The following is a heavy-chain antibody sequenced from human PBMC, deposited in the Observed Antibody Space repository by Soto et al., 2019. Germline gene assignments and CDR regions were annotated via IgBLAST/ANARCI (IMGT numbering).Heavy chain of an antibody. CDR1: GCTFSSYA. CDR3: AREARGLDY. J-gene: IGHJ4*02. V-gene: IGHV1-69*06. Sequence: SVKVSCKASGCTFSSYAISWVRQAPGQVLEWMGGIIPIFGTANYAQKFQGRVTITADKSTSTAYMELSSLRSEDTAVYYCAREARGLDYWGQGTLVTVSS. CDR2: IIPIFGTA. D-gene: IGHD6-25*01.